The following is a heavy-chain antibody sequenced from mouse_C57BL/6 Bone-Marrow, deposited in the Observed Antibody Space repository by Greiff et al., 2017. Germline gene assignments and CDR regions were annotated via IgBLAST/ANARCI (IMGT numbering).Heavy chain of an antibody. CDR3: ARQEAWFAY. V-gene: IGHV5-6*01. CDR2: ISSGGSYT. CDR1: GFTFSSYG. Sequence: EVKLQESGGDLVKPGGSLKLSCAASGFTFSSYGMSWVRQTPDKRLEWVATISSGGSYTYYPDSVKGRFTISRDNAKNTLYLQMSSLKSEDTAMYYCARQEAWFAYWDQGTLVTVSA. J-gene: IGHJ3*01.